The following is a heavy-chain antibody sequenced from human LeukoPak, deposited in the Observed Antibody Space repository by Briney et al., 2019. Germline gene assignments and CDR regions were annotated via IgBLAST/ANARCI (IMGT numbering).Heavy chain of an antibody. CDR1: GFSFSAYA. Sequence: GGSLTLSCAASGFSFSAYAMSWVRQAPGKGLEWVSSISNSGSDTNYADSVKGRFTISRDNSKNVLYPQMSSLSAEDTAVYYCAKRYCSGGYCYWGYAFDYWGQGTLVTVSS. J-gene: IGHJ4*02. CDR2: ISNSGSDT. CDR3: AKRYCSGGYCYWGYAFDY. V-gene: IGHV3-23*05. D-gene: IGHD2-15*01.